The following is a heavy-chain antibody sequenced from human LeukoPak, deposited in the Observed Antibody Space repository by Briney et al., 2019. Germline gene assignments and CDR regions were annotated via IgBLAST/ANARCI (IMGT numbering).Heavy chain of an antibody. D-gene: IGHD3-9*01. Sequence: ASVKVSCKASGYTFTGYGISWVRQAPGQGLEWMGWISAYNGNTNYAQKLQGRVTMTTDTSTSTAYMELRSLRSDDTAVYYCARDKSYYDILTGYYYYYGMDVWGKGTTVTVSS. J-gene: IGHJ6*04. CDR1: GYTFTGYG. CDR3: ARDKSYYDILTGYYYYYGMDV. CDR2: ISAYNGNT. V-gene: IGHV1-18*04.